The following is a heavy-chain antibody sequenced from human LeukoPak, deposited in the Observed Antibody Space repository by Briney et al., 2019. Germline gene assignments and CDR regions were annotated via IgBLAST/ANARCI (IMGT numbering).Heavy chain of an antibody. D-gene: IGHD3-10*01. J-gene: IGHJ4*02. CDR1: GFTFSNAW. V-gene: IGHV3-15*01. CDR3: TTSIAYYYGSGSYTPDY. CDR2: IKSKTDGGTT. Sequence: GGSLRLSCAASGFTFSNAWMSWVRQAPGKGREGVGRIKSKTDGGTTDYAAPVKGRFTISRYRSKNTLYLQMNSLKTEDTAVYYCTTSIAYYYGSGSYTPDYWGQGTLVTVSS.